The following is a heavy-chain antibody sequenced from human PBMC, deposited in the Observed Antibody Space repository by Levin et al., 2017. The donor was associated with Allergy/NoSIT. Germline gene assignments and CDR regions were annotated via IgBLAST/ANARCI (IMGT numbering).Heavy chain of an antibody. CDR2: IYHGDSDT. D-gene: IGHD1-1*01. J-gene: IGHJ6*03. V-gene: IGHV5-51*01. Sequence: GESLKISCQGSGYSFTSYWIGWVRQMPGKGLEWMGIIYHGDSDTRYSTSFQGQVTISADKSISTAYLPWNSLKAWDTAFYYCARRGTRNYYSYMDVWGKGTTVTVSS. CDR1: GYSFTSYW. CDR3: ARRGTRNYYSYMDV.